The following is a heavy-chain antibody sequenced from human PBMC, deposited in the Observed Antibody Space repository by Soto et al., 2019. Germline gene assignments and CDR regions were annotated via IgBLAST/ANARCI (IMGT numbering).Heavy chain of an antibody. CDR2: TSYDGTDK. CDR1: GVTFTNYA. D-gene: IGHD1-26*01. J-gene: IGHJ4*02. V-gene: IGHV3-30-3*01. CDR3: AREGIVGATRGYYFDY. Sequence: QVQLVESGGGVVQPGRSLRLSCAASGVTFTNYAMHWVRQAPGKGLEWVAFTSYDGTDKNHADSVKGRFTISRDNSKNTLYLQMSSLRAEDTAVYYCAREGIVGATRGYYFDYWGQGTLVTVSS.